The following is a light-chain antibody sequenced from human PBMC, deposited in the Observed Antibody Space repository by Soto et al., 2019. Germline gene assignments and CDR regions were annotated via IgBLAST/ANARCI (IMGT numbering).Light chain of an antibody. CDR3: QQYNSYSWT. Sequence: DIQITQSPSSLSASVGDRVTITCRASQSISSYLNWYQQKPGKAPKLLIYAASSLQSGVPSRFSGSGSGTEFTLTISSLQPDDVATYYCQQYNSYSWTFGLGTKVDIK. J-gene: IGKJ1*01. V-gene: IGKV1-39*01. CDR2: AAS. CDR1: QSISSY.